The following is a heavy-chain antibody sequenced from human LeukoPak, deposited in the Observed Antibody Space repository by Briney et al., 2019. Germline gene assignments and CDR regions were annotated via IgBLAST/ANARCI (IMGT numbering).Heavy chain of an antibody. CDR2: IIPIFRTA. J-gene: IGHJ4*02. V-gene: IGHV1-69*06. CDR3: APDGVDNSSGYYFGY. Sequence: GASVKVSCKASGGTFSSYAITWVRQAPGQGLEWMGGIIPIFRTANYAQKFQGRVTITADKSTSTAYMELSSLRSEDTAVYYCAPDGVDNSSGYYFGYWGQGTLVTVSS. D-gene: IGHD3-22*01. CDR1: GGTFSSYA.